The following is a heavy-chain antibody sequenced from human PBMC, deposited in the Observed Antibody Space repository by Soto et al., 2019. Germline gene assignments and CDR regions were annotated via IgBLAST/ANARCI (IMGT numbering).Heavy chain of an antibody. CDR3: ERGSPNGGFFDY. CDR2: IIPIFGTA. CDR1: GGTFSSYA. V-gene: IGHV1-69*13. D-gene: IGHD3-16*01. J-gene: IGHJ4*02. Sequence: SVKVSCKASGGTFSSYAISWVRQAPGQGLEWMGGIIPIFGTANYAQKFQGRVTITADESTSTAYMELSSLRSEDTAVYYCERGSPNGGFFDYWGQGTLVTVSS.